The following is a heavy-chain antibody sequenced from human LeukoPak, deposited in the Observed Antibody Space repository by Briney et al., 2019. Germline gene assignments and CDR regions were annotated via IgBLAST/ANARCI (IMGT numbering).Heavy chain of an antibody. D-gene: IGHD2-2*02. CDR3: AKGLSINWFDP. CDR2: ISGDGSST. CDR1: GFSFSNSW. V-gene: IGHV3-74*01. Sequence: GGSLRLSCAASGFSFSNSWMHWVRQAPGKGLVCVSRISGDGSSTSYADSVKGRFTVSRDNAKNTLYLQMNSLRAEDTAVYYCAKGLSINWFDPWGQGTLVTVSS. J-gene: IGHJ5*02.